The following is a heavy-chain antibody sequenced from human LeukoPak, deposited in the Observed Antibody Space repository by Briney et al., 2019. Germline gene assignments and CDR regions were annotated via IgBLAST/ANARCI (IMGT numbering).Heavy chain of an antibody. J-gene: IGHJ4*02. D-gene: IGHD2-15*01. Sequence: KSSETLSLTCTVSGGSISSSGYYWGWIRHPPGKGLEWIGSIYYSGSTYYNPSLKSRVTISLDTSQKQFSLKLSSVTAADTAVYYCARQQSCSGGTCYFYFDSWGQGTLVTVSS. CDR2: IYYSGST. CDR1: GGSISSSGYY. CDR3: ARQQSCSGGTCYFYFDS. V-gene: IGHV4-39*01.